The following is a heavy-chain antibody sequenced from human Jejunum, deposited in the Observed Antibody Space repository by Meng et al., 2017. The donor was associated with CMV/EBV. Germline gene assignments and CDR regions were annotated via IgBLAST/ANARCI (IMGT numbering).Heavy chain of an antibody. CDR2: IIPILGVA. V-gene: IGHV1-69*10. D-gene: IGHD3-3*01. J-gene: IGHJ6*02. CDR3: ASGTIFGVVTPYYYGLDV. CDR1: V. Sequence: VVGLVRQAPGQGLEWLGGIIPILGVANYAQKFQGRITITADKSTSTAYMELSSLRSEDTAVFYCASGTIFGVVTPYYYGLDVWGQGTTVTVSS.